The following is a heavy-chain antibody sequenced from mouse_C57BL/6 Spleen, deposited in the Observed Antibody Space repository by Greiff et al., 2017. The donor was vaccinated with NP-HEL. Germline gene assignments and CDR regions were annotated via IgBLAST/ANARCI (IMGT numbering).Heavy chain of an antibody. CDR1: GFTFSSYA. Sequence: EVKLEESGGGLVKPGGSLKLSCAASGFTFSSYAMSWVRQTPEKRLEWVATISDGGSYTYYPDTVKGRFTFSRDNAKNNLYLQMSQLKSEDTAMYYCARGAYGNYVRWYFDVWGTGTTVTVSS. CDR2: ISDGGSYT. D-gene: IGHD2-1*01. V-gene: IGHV5-4*03. CDR3: ARGAYGNYVRWYFDV. J-gene: IGHJ1*03.